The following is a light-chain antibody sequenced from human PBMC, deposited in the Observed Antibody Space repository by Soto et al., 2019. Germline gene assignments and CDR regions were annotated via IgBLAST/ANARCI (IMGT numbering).Light chain of an antibody. CDR2: EVS. V-gene: IGLV2-14*01. Sequence: QSALTQPASVSGSPGQSITISCTGTSSDVGGYNYVSWYQQHPGKAPKLMIYEVSNRPSGVSNRFSGSKSGNTASLTISGLQAEDEADYYGSSYTSSEQVFGGGTKLTVL. J-gene: IGLJ2*01. CDR1: SSDVGGYNY. CDR3: SSYTSSEQV.